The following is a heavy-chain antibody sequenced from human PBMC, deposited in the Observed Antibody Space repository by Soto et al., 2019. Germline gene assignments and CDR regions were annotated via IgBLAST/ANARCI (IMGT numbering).Heavy chain of an antibody. CDR3: ARRQRTVVAGTLQESFDP. J-gene: IGHJ5*02. V-gene: IGHV3-11*06. CDR2: ISGRTNYT. CDR1: GFTFSDYY. D-gene: IGHD2-15*01. Sequence: GGSMRLSCVASGFTFSDYYMTWIRQAPGKGQEWVSYISGRTNYTKYAGSVRGRFICSRDNTKNSVYLLMTNLTAEDPAVYYWARRQRTVVAGTLQESFDPWGQGTLVTVSS.